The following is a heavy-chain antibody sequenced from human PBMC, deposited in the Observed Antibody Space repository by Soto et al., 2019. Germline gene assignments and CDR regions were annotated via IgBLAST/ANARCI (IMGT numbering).Heavy chain of an antibody. CDR2: ISAYNGNT. J-gene: IGHJ6*02. CDR1: GYTFTSHF. V-gene: IGHV1-18*04. Sequence: ASLQVSCQASGYTFTSHFVHCVRQAPGQGLEWMGWISAYNGNTNYAQKLQGRVTMTTDTSTSTAYMELRSLRFDDTAVYYCAREGRIFGVDYYYYGMDVWGQGTTVTVSS. D-gene: IGHD3-3*01. CDR3: AREGRIFGVDYYYYGMDV.